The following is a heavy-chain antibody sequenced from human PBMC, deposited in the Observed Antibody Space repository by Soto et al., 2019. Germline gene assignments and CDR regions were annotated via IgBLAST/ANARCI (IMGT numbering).Heavy chain of an antibody. CDR1: GGSVSSYY. CDR2: IYYSGST. CDR3: ERYDYGSGNDYNIEY. D-gene: IGHD3-10*01. J-gene: IGHJ4*02. V-gene: IGHV4-59*02. Sequence: PSETLSVTCTVSGGSVSSYYWSWIRQPPGKGLEWIGYIYYSGSTNYNPSLKSRVTISVEKSKNQFSLKLSSVTAADTAVYYCERYDYGSGNDYNIEYWGQGILVTVSS.